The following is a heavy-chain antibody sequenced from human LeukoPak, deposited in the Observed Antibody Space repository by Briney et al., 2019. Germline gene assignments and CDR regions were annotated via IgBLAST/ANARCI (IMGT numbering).Heavy chain of an antibody. Sequence: PTGGSLRLSCAASGFIFSSYGMHWVRQAPGKGLEWVAVISYDGSNKYYADSVKGRFTISRDNSKNTLYLQMNSLRAEDTAVYYCATPTGLGYYYGMDVWGQGTTVTVSS. CDR1: GFIFSSYG. V-gene: IGHV3-30*03. CDR3: ATPTGLGYYYGMDV. J-gene: IGHJ6*02. CDR2: ISYDGSNK. D-gene: IGHD1-14*01.